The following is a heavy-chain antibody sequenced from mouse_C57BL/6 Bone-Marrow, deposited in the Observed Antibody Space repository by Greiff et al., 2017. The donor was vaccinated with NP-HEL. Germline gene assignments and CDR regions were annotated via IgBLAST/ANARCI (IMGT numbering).Heavy chain of an antibody. Sequence: EVMLVESEGGLVQPGSSMKLSCKASGFTFSDYYMAWVRQVPEKGLEWVANINYDGSSTYYLDSLKSRFIISRDNAKNILYLQMSSLKSEDTATYYCAREGGLRRRTYAMDYWGQGTSVTVSS. CDR1: GFTFSDYY. CDR3: AREGGLRRRTYAMDY. J-gene: IGHJ4*01. V-gene: IGHV5-16*01. CDR2: INYDGSST. D-gene: IGHD2-4*01.